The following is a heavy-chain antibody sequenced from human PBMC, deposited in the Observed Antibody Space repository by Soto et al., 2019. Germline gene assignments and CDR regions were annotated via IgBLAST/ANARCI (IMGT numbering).Heavy chain of an antibody. Sequence: SETLSLTCTVSGGSISSHYWSWIRQPPGQGLEWIGYIYYSGSTNYNPSLKSRVTISVDTSKSQFSLRLSSVTAADTAVYFCGRLDGYDHSFDYWGQGALVTVSS. D-gene: IGHD5-12*01. J-gene: IGHJ4*02. CDR3: GRLDGYDHSFDY. CDR1: GGSISSHY. CDR2: IYYSGST. V-gene: IGHV4-59*08.